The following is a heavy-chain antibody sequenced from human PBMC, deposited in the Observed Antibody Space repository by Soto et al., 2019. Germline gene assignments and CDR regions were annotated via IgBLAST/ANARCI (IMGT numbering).Heavy chain of an antibody. J-gene: IGHJ5*02. CDR3: AKALNVDSQIPIDP. Sequence: RGGSLRLSCAASGFTLEEFAMHWVRQPPGKGLEWVSTIGWSSGSVVYAESVKGRFTISRDNAKKSLYLQMNSLRADDTALYYCAKALNVDSQIPIDPWGQGTLVTVSS. CDR1: GFTLEEFA. V-gene: IGHV3-9*01. D-gene: IGHD5-12*01. CDR2: IGWSSGSV.